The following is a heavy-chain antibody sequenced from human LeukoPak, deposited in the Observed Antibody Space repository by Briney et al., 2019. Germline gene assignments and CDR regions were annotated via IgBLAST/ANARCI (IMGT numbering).Heavy chain of an antibody. D-gene: IGHD1-1*01. CDR3: ATDRLEIYALHI. Sequence: ASVKVSCKVSGYSLSDLSIHWVRHVAAKGLEWMGGFEPEEGAHGETIFAQKFEDRLTLTEDTSADTAYMELDRLTSEDTAVYYCATDRLEIYALHIWGQGTAVTVSS. CDR2: FEPEEGAHGET. J-gene: IGHJ3*02. V-gene: IGHV1-24*01. CDR1: GYSLSDLS.